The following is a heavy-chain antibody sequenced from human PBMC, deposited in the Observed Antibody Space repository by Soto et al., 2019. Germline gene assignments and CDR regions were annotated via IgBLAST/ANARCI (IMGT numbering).Heavy chain of an antibody. CDR2: IFISGST. D-gene: IGHD4-17*01. J-gene: IGHJ4*02. CDR1: GGSISSYY. Sequence: PSETLSLTCTVSGGSISSYYWSWIRQPAGKGLEWIGRIFISGSTNCNPSLESRLTMSVDTSKNQFSLNLSSVTAADTAVYYCTSALLDYGDYYFDNWGQGTLVTVYS. CDR3: TSALLDYGDYYFDN. V-gene: IGHV4-4*07.